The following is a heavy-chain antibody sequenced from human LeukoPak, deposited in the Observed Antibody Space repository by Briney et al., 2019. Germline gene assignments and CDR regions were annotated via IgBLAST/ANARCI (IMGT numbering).Heavy chain of an antibody. D-gene: IGHD3-22*01. CDR3: ARIDGMIGTAAFDI. CDR2: ISAYNGNT. CDR1: GYTFTSYG. Sequence: VASVTVSCKASGYTFTSYGISWVRQAPGQGLEWMGWISAYNGNTNYAQKLQGRVTMTTDTSTSTAYMELRSLRSDDTAVYYCARIDGMIGTAAFDIWGQGTMVTVSS. V-gene: IGHV1-18*01. J-gene: IGHJ3*02.